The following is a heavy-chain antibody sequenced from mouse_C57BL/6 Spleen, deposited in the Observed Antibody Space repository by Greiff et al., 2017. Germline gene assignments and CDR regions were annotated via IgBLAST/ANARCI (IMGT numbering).Heavy chain of an antibody. V-gene: IGHV5-4*01. D-gene: IGHD2-2*01. Sequence: EVQVVESGGGLVKPGGSLKLSCAASGFTFSSYAMSWVRQTPEKRLEWVATISDGGSYTYYPDNVKGRFTISRDNAKNNLYLQMSHLKSEDTAMYYCARVRQVTSFDYWGQGTTLTVSS. CDR3: ARVRQVTSFDY. J-gene: IGHJ2*01. CDR1: GFTFSSYA. CDR2: ISDGGSYT.